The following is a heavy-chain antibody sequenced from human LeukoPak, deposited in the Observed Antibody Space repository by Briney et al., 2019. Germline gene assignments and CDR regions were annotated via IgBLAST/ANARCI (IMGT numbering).Heavy chain of an antibody. V-gene: IGHV3-30-3*01. CDR2: ISSDGNKK. CDR3: ARDVGRDTISTEIEY. D-gene: IGHD5-18*01. CDR1: GFTFTTYA. Sequence: GGSLRLSCATSGFTFTTYAMQWVRQAPGKGLEWVAVISSDGNKKNYADSAKGRFTISKDSSKNTLYLQMNTLRAEDTALYYCARDVGRDTISTEIEYWGQGTLVTVSS. J-gene: IGHJ4*02.